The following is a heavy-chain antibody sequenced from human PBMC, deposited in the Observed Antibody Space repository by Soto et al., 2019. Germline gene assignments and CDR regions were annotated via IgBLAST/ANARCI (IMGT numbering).Heavy chain of an antibody. V-gene: IGHV3-21*01. J-gene: IGHJ5*02. CDR3: ARDRNYYGSGMPMNWFDP. CDR1: GFTFSSYS. D-gene: IGHD3-10*01. CDR2: ISSSSSYI. Sequence: EVQLVESGGGLVKPGGSLRLSCAASGFTFSSYSMNWVRQAPGKGLEWVSSISSSSSYIYYADSVKGRFTISRDNAKNSLYLQMNSLRAEDTAVYYCARDRNYYGSGMPMNWFDPWGQGSLVTVSS.